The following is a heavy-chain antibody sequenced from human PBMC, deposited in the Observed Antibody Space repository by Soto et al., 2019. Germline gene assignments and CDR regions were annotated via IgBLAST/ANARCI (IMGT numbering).Heavy chain of an antibody. CDR3: ARGHAQRTTVTPYGMDV. V-gene: IGHV4-31*03. CDR1: GGSISSGGYY. D-gene: IGHD4-17*01. Sequence: SETLSLTCTVSGGSISSGGYYWSWIRQHPRKGQEWIGYIYYSGSTYYNPSLKSRVTISVDTSKNQFTLKLSSVTAADTAVYYCARGHAQRTTVTPYGMDVWGQGTTVTVSS. CDR2: IYYSGST. J-gene: IGHJ6*02.